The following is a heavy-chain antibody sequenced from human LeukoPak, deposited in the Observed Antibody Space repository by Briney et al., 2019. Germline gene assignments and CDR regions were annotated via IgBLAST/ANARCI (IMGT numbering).Heavy chain of an antibody. D-gene: IGHD2-2*01. Sequence: GGSLRLSWAASGFTFSSYSMNWVRQAPGKGLEWVSPISSSSSYIYYADSVKGRFTISRDNAKNPLYLQMNSLRAEDTAVYYCAKSPYCSSTSCYSQGYWGQGTLVTVSS. CDR3: AKSPYCSSTSCYSQGY. J-gene: IGHJ4*02. V-gene: IGHV3-21*01. CDR1: GFTFSSYS. CDR2: ISSSSSYI.